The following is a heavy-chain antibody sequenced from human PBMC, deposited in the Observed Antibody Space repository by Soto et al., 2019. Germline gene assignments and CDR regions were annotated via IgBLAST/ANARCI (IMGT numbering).Heavy chain of an antibody. V-gene: IGHV3-21*01. D-gene: IGHD6-13*01. J-gene: IGHJ4*02. CDR2: ISSSSSYI. CDR3: ARDPGIAAPLDY. CDR1: GFTFSSYS. Sequence: EVQLVESGGGLVKPGGSLRLSCAASGFTFSSYSMNWVRQAPGKGLEWVSSISSSSSYIYYADSVKGRFTISRDNAKNSQYLEMNSLRAEDTAVYCCARDPGIAAPLDYWGQGTLVTV.